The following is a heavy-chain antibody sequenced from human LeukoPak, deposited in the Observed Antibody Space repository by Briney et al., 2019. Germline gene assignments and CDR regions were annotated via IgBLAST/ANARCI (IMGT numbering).Heavy chain of an antibody. CDR2: INHSGST. V-gene: IGHV4-34*01. CDR1: GGSFSGYY. J-gene: IGHJ5*02. D-gene: IGHD3-3*01. CDR3: ARKVKRITIFGVAGKGSWFDP. Sequence: KPSETLSLTCAVYGGSFSGYYWSWIRQPPGEGLEWIGEINHSGSTNYNPSLKSRVTISVDTSKNQFSLKLSSVTAADTAVYYCARKVKRITIFGVAGKGSWFDPWGQGTLVTVSS.